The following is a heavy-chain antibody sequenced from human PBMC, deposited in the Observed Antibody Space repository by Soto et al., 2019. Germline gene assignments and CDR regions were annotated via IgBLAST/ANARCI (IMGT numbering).Heavy chain of an antibody. V-gene: IGHV3-23*01. CDR2: ISASYST. J-gene: IGHJ3*02. CDR1: GFTFNTYA. D-gene: IGHD4-17*01. CDR3: AHPRGYGVFDAYDI. Sequence: GGSLRLCCAASGFTFNTYAMSWVRQAPGKGLEWVSAISASYSTYYADSVKGRFTISRDNSMNALYLQMNSLRIEDTAVYYCAHPRGYGVFDAYDIWGQGTMVTVSS.